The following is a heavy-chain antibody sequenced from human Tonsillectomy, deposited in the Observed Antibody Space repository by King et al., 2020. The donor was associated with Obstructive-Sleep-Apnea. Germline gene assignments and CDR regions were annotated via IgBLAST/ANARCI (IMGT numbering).Heavy chain of an antibody. CDR1: GFTFSSYA. J-gene: IGHJ4*02. CDR3: AKDPEVLAATWFAGHY. D-gene: IGHD2-15*01. V-gene: IGHV3-23*04. CDR2: ISGSGHTT. Sequence: VQLVESGGGLVQPGGSLRLSCAASGFTFSSYAMSWVRQGPGKGLEWVSAISGSGHTTDYADSVKGRFTISRDNSKNTLYLQMNSLRAEDTAVYYCAKDPEVLAATWFAGHYWGQGTLVTVSS.